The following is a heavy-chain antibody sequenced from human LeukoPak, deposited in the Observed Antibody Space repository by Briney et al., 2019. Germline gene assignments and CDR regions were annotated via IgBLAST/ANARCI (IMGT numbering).Heavy chain of an antibody. CDR3: AKEGYCYGSGRHKGYFDY. Sequence: GGSLRLSCAASGFTFDDYAMHWVRQAPGKGLEWVSGISWNSGSIGYADSVKGRFTISRDNAKNSLYLQMNSLRAEDMALYYCAKEGYCYGSGRHKGYFDYWGQGTLVTVSS. J-gene: IGHJ4*02. D-gene: IGHD3-10*01. CDR2: ISWNSGSI. V-gene: IGHV3-9*03. CDR1: GFTFDDYA.